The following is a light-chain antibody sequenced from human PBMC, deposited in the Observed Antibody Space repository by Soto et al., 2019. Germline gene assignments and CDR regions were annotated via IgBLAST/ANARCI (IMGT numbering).Light chain of an antibody. CDR3: QKSYSTPHT. CDR1: QSISSY. Sequence: DIQMTQSPSSLSASVGDRVTITCRASQSISSYLNWYQQKPGKAPKLLIYAASSLQSGVPSRFSGSGSGTDFTLTISSLQPEDFATYYCQKSYSTPHTFVQRTKVDIK. J-gene: IGKJ1*01. CDR2: AAS. V-gene: IGKV1-39*01.